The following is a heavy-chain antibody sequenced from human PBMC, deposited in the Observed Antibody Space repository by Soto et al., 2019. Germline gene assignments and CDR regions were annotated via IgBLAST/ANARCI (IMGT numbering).Heavy chain of an antibody. CDR3: ARQAYDSSGYFTPYYYYGMDV. D-gene: IGHD3-22*01. Sequence: GESLKISCKGSGYSFTSYWIGWVRQLPGKCLEWMGIIYPGDSDTRYSPSFQGQVTISADKSISTAYLQWSSLKASDTAMYYCARQAYDSSGYFTPYYYYGMDVWGQGPTVTVSS. CDR1: GYSFTSYW. CDR2: IYPGDSDT. V-gene: IGHV5-51*01. J-gene: IGHJ6*02.